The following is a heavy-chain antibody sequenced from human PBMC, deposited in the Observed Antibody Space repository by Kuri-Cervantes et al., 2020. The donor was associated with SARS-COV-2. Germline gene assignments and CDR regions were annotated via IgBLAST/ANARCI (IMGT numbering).Heavy chain of an antibody. CDR1: GFPFSNFW. V-gene: IGHV3-23*01. D-gene: IGHD6-6*01. CDR3: ARDIAARYYYYMDV. J-gene: IGHJ6*03. Sequence: GESLKISCAASGFPFSNFWIYWVRQTPGKRLEWVSAISGSGGSTYYADSVKGRFTISRHNSKNTLYLQMNSLRAEDTAVYYCARDIAARYYYYMDVWGKGTTVTVSS. CDR2: ISGSGGST.